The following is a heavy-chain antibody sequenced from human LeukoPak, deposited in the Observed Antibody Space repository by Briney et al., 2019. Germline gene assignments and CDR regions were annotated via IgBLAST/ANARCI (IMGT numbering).Heavy chain of an antibody. CDR1: GGSISSYY. V-gene: IGHV4-59*01. D-gene: IGHD3-10*01. CDR2: IYYSGST. J-gene: IGHJ2*01. Sequence: PSETLSLTCTVSGGSISSYYWSWIRQPAGKGLEYIGYIYYSGSTNYNPSLKSRVTMSVDTSKNQFSLKLSSVTVADTAVYYCARPYYYGSGNYYNWYLDLWGRGTLVTVSS. CDR3: ARPYYYGSGNYYNWYLDL.